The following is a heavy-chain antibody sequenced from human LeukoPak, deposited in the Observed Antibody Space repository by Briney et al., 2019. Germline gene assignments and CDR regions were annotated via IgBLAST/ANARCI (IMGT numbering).Heavy chain of an antibody. D-gene: IGHD6-13*01. CDR1: GYTFTDYY. J-gene: IGHJ6*03. CDR2: INPNSGGT. CDR3: ARDGSGSSWYRYYYYYYMDV. Sequence: GASVKVSCKASGYTFTDYYMHWVRQAPGQGLEWMGWINPNSGGTNSAQKFQGRVTLTRDMSTSTVYMELSSLRSEDTAVYYCARDGSGSSWYRYYYYYYMDVWGKGTTVTVSS. V-gene: IGHV1-2*02.